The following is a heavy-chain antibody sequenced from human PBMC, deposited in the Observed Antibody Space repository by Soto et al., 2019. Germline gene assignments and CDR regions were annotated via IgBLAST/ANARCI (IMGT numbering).Heavy chain of an antibody. J-gene: IGHJ3*01. CDR1: GLRYSSFC. CDR3: ARSPGGYYID. Sequence: EVQLVESGGGLVQPGGSQTLLCADSGLRYSSFCVLGPRRCPGKGLVWVSRIYTDGSSTNYAASVKGRFTISRDNAKNTVYLQMNSLRAEDTAVYYCARSPGGYYIDWGQGTMVTVSS. D-gene: IGHD3-9*01. V-gene: IGHV3-74*01. CDR2: IYTDGSST.